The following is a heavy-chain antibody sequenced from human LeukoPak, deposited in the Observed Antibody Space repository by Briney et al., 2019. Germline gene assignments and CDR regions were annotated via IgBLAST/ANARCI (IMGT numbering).Heavy chain of an antibody. V-gene: IGHV3-23*01. Sequence: GSLRFSCTAFGFTFSSYAMNWVRRAPGQGLEGVSGISGSGGSTYYADSVKGRFTISRDNSKNTLYLQMNSLRAEDTAVYYCAKVVGPYYFDWWGQGTLVTVSS. J-gene: IGHJ4*02. CDR3: AKVVGPYYFDW. D-gene: IGHD3/OR15-3a*01. CDR1: GFTFSSYA. CDR2: ISGSGGST.